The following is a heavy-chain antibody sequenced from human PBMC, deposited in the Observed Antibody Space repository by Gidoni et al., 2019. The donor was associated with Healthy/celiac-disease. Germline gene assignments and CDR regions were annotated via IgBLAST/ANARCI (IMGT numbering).Heavy chain of an antibody. V-gene: IGHV3-9*01. CDR3: AKDIGAVARNWFDP. Sequence: EVQLVESGGGLVQPGRSLRLFCSPSGFTFDDYAMHWVRQAPGKGLEWVSGISWNSGSIGYADSVKGRFTISRDNAKNALYLQMNSLRAEDTALYYCAKDIGAVARNWFDPWGQGTLVTVSS. J-gene: IGHJ5*02. CDR1: GFTFDDYA. D-gene: IGHD6-19*01. CDR2: ISWNSGSI.